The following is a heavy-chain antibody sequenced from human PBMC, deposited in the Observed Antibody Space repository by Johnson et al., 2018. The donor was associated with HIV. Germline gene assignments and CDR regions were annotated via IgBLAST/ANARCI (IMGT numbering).Heavy chain of an antibody. D-gene: IGHD7-27*01. Sequence: VLLVESGGGLVQPGGSLRLSCAASGFTVSSNYMSWVRQAPGKGLEWVSVIYSGGSTYYADSVKGRFTISRDNSKNTLYLQMNSLRAEDTAVYYCARVGLTGAQTGDAFDIWGQGTMVTVSP. J-gene: IGHJ3*02. V-gene: IGHV3-53*01. CDR2: IYSGGST. CDR1: GFTVSSNY. CDR3: ARVGLTGAQTGDAFDI.